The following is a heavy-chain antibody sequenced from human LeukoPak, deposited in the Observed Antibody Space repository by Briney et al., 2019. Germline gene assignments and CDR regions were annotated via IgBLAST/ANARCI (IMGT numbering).Heavy chain of an antibody. V-gene: IGHV4-4*07. CDR3: ARVASSVEDV. CDR2: ISPSGST. CDR1: GXSIKTFY. D-gene: IGHD3-22*01. Sequence: SETLSLTCTVSGXSIKTFYWSWIRQPAGKGLEWIGRISPSGSTNYNPSLKSRVTMSVDSSKNQFSLNLRSVTAADTAVYYCARVASSVEDVWGQGTTITVSS. J-gene: IGHJ6*02.